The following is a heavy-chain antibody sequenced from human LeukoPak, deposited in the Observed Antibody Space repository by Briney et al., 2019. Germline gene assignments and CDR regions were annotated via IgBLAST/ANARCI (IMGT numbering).Heavy chain of an antibody. CDR1: GYTFTGYY. J-gene: IGHJ6*03. V-gene: IGHV1-2*02. CDR3: ARVLSGDYYYYYIDV. D-gene: IGHD4-17*01. Sequence: GSVKVSCKASGYTFTGYYMHWVRQAPGQGLEWMGWINPNSGGTNYAQKFQGRVTMTRDTSISTAYMELSRLRSDDTAVYYCARVLSGDYYYYYIDVWGKGTTVTVSS. CDR2: INPNSGGT.